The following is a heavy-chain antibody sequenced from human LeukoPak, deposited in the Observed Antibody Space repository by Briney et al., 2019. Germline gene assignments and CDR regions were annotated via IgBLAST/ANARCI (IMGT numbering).Heavy chain of an antibody. CDR2: ISSSSRYR. Sequence: GGSLRLSCAASGFTFSSYSRNGVRQARGRGLEGVSCISSSSRYRYYAASVKAPSTVTPDNAKNSLYPQMNTLRPEDTAVYYCARDGPFDYWGQGTLVTVSS. V-gene: IGHV3-21*01. CDR1: GFTFSSYS. J-gene: IGHJ4*02. CDR3: ARDGPFDY.